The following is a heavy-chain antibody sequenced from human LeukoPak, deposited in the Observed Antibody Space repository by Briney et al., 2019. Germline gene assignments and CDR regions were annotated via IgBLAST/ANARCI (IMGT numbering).Heavy chain of an antibody. J-gene: IGHJ6*03. D-gene: IGHD6-13*01. CDR2: ITSDGSGT. V-gene: IGHV3-74*01. CDR3: AKDLQQQAYYYYMDV. Sequence: GGSLRLSCEASGFIFSDFYMLWFRQSPGTGLVSVSRITSDGSGTTYADSVKGRFTISRDNAKNTLYLQMNSLRAEDTAVYYCAKDLQQQAYYYYMDVWGKGTTVTVSS. CDR1: GFIFSDFY.